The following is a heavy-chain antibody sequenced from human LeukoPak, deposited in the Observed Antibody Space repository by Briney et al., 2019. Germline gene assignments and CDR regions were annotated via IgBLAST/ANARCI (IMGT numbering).Heavy chain of an antibody. CDR1: GGSISSYY. CDR3: ARGVVVAGLRYYFDS. D-gene: IGHD6-19*01. CDR2: IYSTGST. J-gene: IGHJ4*02. V-gene: IGHV4-4*07. Sequence: SETLSLTCTVSGGSISSYYWSWIRQPAGKGLEWIGRIYSTGSTKCSPSLESRLTMSLDTSKDQFSLKLTSVTAADTAVYYCARGVVVAGLRYYFDSWGQGSLVSVSS.